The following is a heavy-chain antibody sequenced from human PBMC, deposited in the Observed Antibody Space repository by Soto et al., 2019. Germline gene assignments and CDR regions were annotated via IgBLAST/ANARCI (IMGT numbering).Heavy chain of an antibody. Sequence: SETLSLTCIVSGDSITSPSSSWTWFRQPPRKSLEWIGYIYQNGNTYYNPSVKGRVTISVDRSKNQFSLSLQSVTAADTAVYFCLRRKLGDVFDIWGPGTLVTVSS. V-gene: IGHV4-30-2*01. D-gene: IGHD3-16*01. J-gene: IGHJ4*03. CDR3: LRRKLGDVFDI. CDR1: GDSITSPSSS. CDR2: IYQNGNT.